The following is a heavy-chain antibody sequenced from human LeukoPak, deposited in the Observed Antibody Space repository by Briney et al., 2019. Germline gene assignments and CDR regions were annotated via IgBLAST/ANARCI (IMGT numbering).Heavy chain of an antibody. J-gene: IGHJ4*02. CDR1: GYTFTSYD. Sequence: ASVKVSCKASGYTFTSYDISWVRQAPGQGLEWMGWISAYNGNTNYAQKLQGRVTMTTDTSTSTAYMELRSLRSDDTAVYCCARDPGVVGATNFDYWGQGTLVTVS. V-gene: IGHV1-18*01. D-gene: IGHD1-26*01. CDR2: ISAYNGNT. CDR3: ARDPGVVGATNFDY.